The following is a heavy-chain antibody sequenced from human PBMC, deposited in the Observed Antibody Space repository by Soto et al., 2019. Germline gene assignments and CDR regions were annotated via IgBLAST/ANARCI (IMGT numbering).Heavy chain of an antibody. CDR2: IYYSGST. CDR1: GGSISSGGYY. Sequence: SDTLSLTFTVSGGSISSGGYYWSWILQHPGKGLEWIGYIYYSGSTYYNPSLKSRVTISVDTSKNQFSLKLSSVTAADTAVYYCARDLPTMVRGVIIGRGWFDPWGQGTLVSVSS. V-gene: IGHV4-31*03. J-gene: IGHJ5*02. D-gene: IGHD3-10*01. CDR3: ARDLPTMVRGVIIGRGWFDP.